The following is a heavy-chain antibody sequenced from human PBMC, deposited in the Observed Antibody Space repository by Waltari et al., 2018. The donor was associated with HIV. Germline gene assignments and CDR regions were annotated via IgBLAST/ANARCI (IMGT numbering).Heavy chain of an antibody. Sequence: QVQLVQSGPEIKNPRASVGVSLQASGYSFTDFDINWLRRAPGRGLEWVGWMNPDNGDAGYGHKFRGRFTLTRDTSTDTAYMEVDNLKSEDTAIYFCTKGRRGALFGDEWGQGTLVTVSS. J-gene: IGHJ4*02. CDR2: MNPDNGDA. CDR1: GYSFTDFD. D-gene: IGHD3-3*01. V-gene: IGHV1-8*02. CDR3: TKGRRGALFGDE.